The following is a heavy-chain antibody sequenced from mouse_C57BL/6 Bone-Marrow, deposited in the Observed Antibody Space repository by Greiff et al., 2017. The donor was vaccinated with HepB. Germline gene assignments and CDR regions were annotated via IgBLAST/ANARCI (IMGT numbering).Heavy chain of an antibody. D-gene: IGHD2-5*01. CDR1: GFSLTRYG. V-gene: IGHV2-4*01. CDR3: ARTYYSNYYAMDY. Sequence: QVQLKESGPGLVQPSQSLSITCTVSGFSLTRYGVHWVRQPPGKGLEWLGVIWSGGSTDYNAAFISRLSISKDNSKSQVFFKMNSLQADDTAIYYCARTYYSNYYAMDYWGQGTSVTVSS. CDR2: IWSGGST. J-gene: IGHJ4*01.